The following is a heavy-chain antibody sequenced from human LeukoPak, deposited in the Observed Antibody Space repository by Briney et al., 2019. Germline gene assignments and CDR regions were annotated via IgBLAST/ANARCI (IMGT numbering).Heavy chain of an antibody. V-gene: IGHV4-59*13. Sequence: SETLSLTCTVSGGSISSYYWSWIRQPPGKGLEWIGYIYHRGSTNYNPSLKSRVTISVDTSKNQFSLKLSSVPAADTAVYYCARVGSGYAFDYWGQGTLVTVSS. CDR2: IYHRGST. J-gene: IGHJ4*02. CDR1: GGSISSYY. D-gene: IGHD3-22*01. CDR3: ARVGSGYAFDY.